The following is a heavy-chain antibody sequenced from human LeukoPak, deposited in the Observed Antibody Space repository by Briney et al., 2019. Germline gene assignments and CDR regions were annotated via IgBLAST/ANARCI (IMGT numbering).Heavy chain of an antibody. V-gene: IGHV3-7*01. D-gene: IGHD1-26*01. J-gene: IGHJ4*02. CDR3: ARPSLNTGSYFDY. CDR1: GFSFSYYW. Sequence: GGSLRLSCEASGFSFSYYWMSWVRQAPGKGLEWVANIKQDGSEIYYVDSVRGRFTISRDNAKNSLYLQMNSLRAEDTAVYYCARPSLNTGSYFDYWGQGILVSVSS. CDR2: IKQDGSEI.